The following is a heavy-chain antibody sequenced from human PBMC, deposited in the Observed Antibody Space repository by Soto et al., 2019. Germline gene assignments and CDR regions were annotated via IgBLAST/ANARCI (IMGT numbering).Heavy chain of an antibody. Sequence: HVQLQESGPGLVKPSQTLSLTCTVSGGSISSGGYYWSWIRQHPRKGLAWIGCIYYSGSTSYNPSLKSRVTISGDRIKNQFSLKLSSVAAADTAVYYCARGYCSGGSCYVGGYYYYMDVWGKGTTVNVSS. CDR1: GGSISSGGYY. J-gene: IGHJ6*03. V-gene: IGHV4-31*03. CDR3: ARGYCSGGSCYVGGYYYYMDV. D-gene: IGHD2-15*01. CDR2: IYYSGST.